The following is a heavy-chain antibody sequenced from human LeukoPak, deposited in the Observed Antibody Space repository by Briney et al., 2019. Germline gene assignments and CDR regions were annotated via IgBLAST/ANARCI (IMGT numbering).Heavy chain of an antibody. CDR2: ISYDGSNK. CDR1: GFTFSSYA. CDR3: ARVVDSSSWYSQFDY. D-gene: IGHD6-13*01. V-gene: IGHV3-30-3*01. Sequence: PGGSLRLSCAASGFTFSSYAMHWVRQAPGKGLEWVAVISYDGSNKYYADSVKGRFTISRDNSKNTLYLQMNSLRAEDTAVYYCARVVDSSSWYSQFDYWGQGTLVTVSS. J-gene: IGHJ4*02.